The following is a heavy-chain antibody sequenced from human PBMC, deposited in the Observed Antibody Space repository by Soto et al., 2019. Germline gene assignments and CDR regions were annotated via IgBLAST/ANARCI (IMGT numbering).Heavy chain of an antibody. CDR3: ARRVLRFLMGNWFDP. D-gene: IGHD3-3*01. CDR2: IYYSGST. Sequence: QLQLQESGPGLVKPSETLSLTCTVSGGSISSSSYYWGWIRQPPGKGLEWIGSIYYSGSTYYNPSLTSRVTISVDTSKNQFSLKLSSVTAADTAVYYCARRVLRFLMGNWFDPWGQGTLVTVSS. J-gene: IGHJ5*02. CDR1: GGSISSSSYY. V-gene: IGHV4-39*01.